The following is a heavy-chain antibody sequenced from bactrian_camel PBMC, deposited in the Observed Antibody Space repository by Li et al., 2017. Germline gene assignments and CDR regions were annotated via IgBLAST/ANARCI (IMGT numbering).Heavy chain of an antibody. Sequence: HVQLVESGGGSAQAGGSLRLSCGISRWTYSTYSIAWFRQAPGKEREGIARIYTERNKTLYADSVEGRFTISLDNAENTVYLQMNSLKPEDTAIYYCAASKSPTCGGRPSSSLSFGYWGQGTQVTVS. D-gene: IGHD2*01. J-gene: IGHJ6*01. CDR1: RWTYSTYS. CDR3: AASKSPTCGGRPSSSLSFGY. CDR2: IYTERNKT. V-gene: IGHV3S6*01.